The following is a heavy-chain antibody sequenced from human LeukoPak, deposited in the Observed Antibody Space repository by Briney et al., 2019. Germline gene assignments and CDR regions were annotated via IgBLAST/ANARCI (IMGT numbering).Heavy chain of an antibody. CDR3: AKDHRVYDKTPTAFDI. D-gene: IGHD5/OR15-5a*01. V-gene: IGHV3-23*01. Sequence: GGSLRLSCAASGFTFSDYYMSWVRQAPGKGLEWVSAITGSGISTYYADSVKGRFTMSRDNSKNTLYLQMNSLRAEDTAVYYCAKDHRVYDKTPTAFDIWGQGTLVTVSS. CDR1: GFTFSDYY. CDR2: ITGSGIST. J-gene: IGHJ3*02.